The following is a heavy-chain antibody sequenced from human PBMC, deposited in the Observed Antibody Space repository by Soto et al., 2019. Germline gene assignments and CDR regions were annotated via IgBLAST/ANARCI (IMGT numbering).Heavy chain of an antibody. J-gene: IGHJ3*02. Sequence: QVRLQQSGPGLVNPSQTLSLTCVISGDSVSTTRGAWSWIRQSPLRGLEWLGRTYYRSRWHYEYAPSVKSRATFSSDTSKNQLSLQLNSVSREDTALYYSVRDGCSTTTCVGGRMNAFDIWGQGTVVTFSS. V-gene: IGHV6-1*01. D-gene: IGHD2-2*01. CDR2: TYYRSRWHY. CDR3: VRDGCSTTTCVGGRMNAFDI. CDR1: GDSVSTTRGA.